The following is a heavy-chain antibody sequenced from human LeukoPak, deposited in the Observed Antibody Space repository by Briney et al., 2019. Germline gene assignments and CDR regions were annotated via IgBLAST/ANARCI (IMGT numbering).Heavy chain of an antibody. J-gene: IGHJ4*02. Sequence: ASVKVSCKPSGFAFTGYYLHWVRQAPGQGPEWVGWINPASGVTKIAQQFQGRVTLTTDTSITTAYMKLSGLRTDDTAVYFCARGIFLMSVPIGVPPYFDHWGPGTLITV. CDR1: GFAFTGYY. D-gene: IGHD3-3*01. CDR3: ARGIFLMSVPIGVPPYFDH. V-gene: IGHV1-2*02. CDR2: INPASGVT.